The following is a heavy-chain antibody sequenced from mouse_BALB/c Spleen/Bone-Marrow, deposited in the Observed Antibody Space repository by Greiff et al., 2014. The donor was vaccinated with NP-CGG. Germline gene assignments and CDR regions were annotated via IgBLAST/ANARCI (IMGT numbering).Heavy chain of an antibody. Sequence: VQLQQSGAGLVKPGASVKLSCTASGFNIKDTYMHWVKQRPEQGLEWIGRIDPANGNTKYDPKFQGKATITADTSSNTAYLQLSSLTSEDTAVYYCASYYYGRAWFAYWGQGTLVTVSA. V-gene: IGHV14-3*02. J-gene: IGHJ3*01. CDR1: GFNIKDTY. D-gene: IGHD1-1*01. CDR2: IDPANGNT. CDR3: ASYYYGRAWFAY.